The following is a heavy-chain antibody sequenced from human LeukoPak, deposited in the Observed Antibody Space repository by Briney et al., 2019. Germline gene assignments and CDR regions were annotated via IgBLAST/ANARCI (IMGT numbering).Heavy chain of an antibody. V-gene: IGHV3-21*01. CDR3: ARDLRLEDVEMATMMDF. CDR2: ISSSRRYI. D-gene: IGHD5-24*01. Sequence: GGSLRLSCTASGFTFTYYTMTWVRQPPGKGLEWVSSISSSRRYIYYADSVKGRFTISRDNTKNSLYLQVNTLRAEDTAVYFCARDLRLEDVEMATMMDFWGQGTLVTVSS. J-gene: IGHJ4*02. CDR1: GFTFTYYT.